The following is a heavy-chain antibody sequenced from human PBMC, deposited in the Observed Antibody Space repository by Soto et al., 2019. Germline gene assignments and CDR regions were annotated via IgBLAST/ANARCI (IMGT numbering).Heavy chain of an antibody. Sequence: SETLSLTCTVSGGSVSSGSYYWSWIRQPPGKGLEWIGYIYYSGSTNYNPSLKSRVTISVDTSKNQFSLKLSSVTAADTAVYYCARVYSQIYYYDSSGYPGPWYFDLWGRGTLVTVSS. CDR2: IYYSGST. J-gene: IGHJ2*01. D-gene: IGHD3-22*01. V-gene: IGHV4-61*01. CDR1: GGSVSSGSYY. CDR3: ARVYSQIYYYDSSGYPGPWYFDL.